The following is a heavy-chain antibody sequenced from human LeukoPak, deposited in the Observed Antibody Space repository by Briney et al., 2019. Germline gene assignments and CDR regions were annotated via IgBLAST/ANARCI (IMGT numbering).Heavy chain of an antibody. CDR3: AKDGDDYYGSGSHVDY. V-gene: IGHV3-74*01. CDR1: GFTFSTYW. CDR2: IKSDGSST. Sequence: PGGSLRLSCAASGFTFSTYWMHWVRQAPGKGLVWVSRIKSDGSSTSYADSAKGRFIISRDNAKNTLYLQMNSLRAEDTAVYFCAKDGDDYYGSGSHVDYWGQGTLVTVSS. J-gene: IGHJ4*02. D-gene: IGHD3-10*01.